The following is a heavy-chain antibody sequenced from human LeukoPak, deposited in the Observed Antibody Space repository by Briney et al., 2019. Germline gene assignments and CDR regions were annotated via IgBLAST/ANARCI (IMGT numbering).Heavy chain of an antibody. J-gene: IGHJ4*02. V-gene: IGHV3-66*02. CDR2: IYSGGST. CDR1: GFTVSSNY. D-gene: IGHD5-18*01. Sequence: GGSLRLSCAASGFTVSSNYMSWVRQAPGKGLEWVSVIYSGGSTYYADSVKGRFTISRDNSKNTLYLQMNSLRAEDTAVYYCASPGRHTAIGYWAQGTLVTVSS. CDR3: ASPGRHTAIGY.